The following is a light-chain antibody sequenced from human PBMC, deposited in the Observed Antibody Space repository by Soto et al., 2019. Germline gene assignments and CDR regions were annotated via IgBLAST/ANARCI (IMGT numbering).Light chain of an antibody. CDR3: ALYVGSGTVV. J-gene: IGLJ2*01. V-gene: IGLV8-61*01. Sequence: QTVVSQEPSFSVSPGETVTLTGGLTSASVLTSYYPSWYQQTPGQAPRTLIYSTNIRSSGVPDRFSGSILGNKAALTITGAQADDESDDYCALYVGSGTVVFGGGTKVTVL. CDR1: SASVLTSYY. CDR2: STN.